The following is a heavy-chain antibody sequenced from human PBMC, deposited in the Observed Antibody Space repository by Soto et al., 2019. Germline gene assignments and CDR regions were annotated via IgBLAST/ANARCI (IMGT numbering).Heavy chain of an antibody. CDR2: IYYSGRT. J-gene: IGHJ6*02. V-gene: IGHV4-31*03. CDR3: ARHNYDSSGTAVDV. Sequence: QVQLQESGPGLVKPSQTLSLTCTVSGGSISSGGYYWSWIRQHPGKGLEWIGYIYYSGRTYYNPSIKSRVTISVDTSKNQFTLKLSSVTAADTAVYYCARHNYDSSGTAVDVWRQGTTVTVSS. CDR1: GGSISSGGYY. D-gene: IGHD3-22*01.